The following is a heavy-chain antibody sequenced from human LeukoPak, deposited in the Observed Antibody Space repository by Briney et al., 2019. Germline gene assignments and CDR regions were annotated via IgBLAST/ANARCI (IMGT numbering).Heavy chain of an antibody. Sequence: SQTLSLTCTVSGGSISSGSYYWSWIRQPAGKGLEWIGRIYTSGSTNYNPSLKSRVTISVDTSKNQFSLKLSSVTAADTAVYYCARHEEGTPWYFDLWGRGTLVTVSS. CDR2: IYTSGST. V-gene: IGHV4-61*02. CDR3: ARHEEGTPWYFDL. J-gene: IGHJ2*01. CDR1: GGSISSGSYY.